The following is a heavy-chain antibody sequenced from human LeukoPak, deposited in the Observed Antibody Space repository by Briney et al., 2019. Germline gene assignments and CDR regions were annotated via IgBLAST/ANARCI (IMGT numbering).Heavy chain of an antibody. CDR2: ISYDGSNK. Sequence: PGESLKISCAASGFTFSTYAMHWVRQGPGKGLEWVAVISYDGSNKYYADSVKGRFTISRDNSKNTLYLQMNSLRAEDTAVYYCANNFDYWGQGTLVTVSS. J-gene: IGHJ4*02. CDR3: ANNFDY. V-gene: IGHV3-30-3*01. CDR1: GFTFSTYA.